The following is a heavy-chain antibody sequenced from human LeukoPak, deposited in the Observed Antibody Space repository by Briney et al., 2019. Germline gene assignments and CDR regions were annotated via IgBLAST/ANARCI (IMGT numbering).Heavy chain of an antibody. V-gene: IGHV4-61*02. CDR2: IYISGST. J-gene: IGHJ3*02. Sequence: PSETLSLTCTVSGGSISSGSYYWSWIRQPAGKGLEWIGRIYISGSTNYNPSLKSRVTISVDTSKNQFSLKLSSVTAADTAVYYCARDDILDALDIWGLGTMVTVSS. CDR1: GGSISSGSYY. CDR3: ARDDILDALDI. D-gene: IGHD1-26*01.